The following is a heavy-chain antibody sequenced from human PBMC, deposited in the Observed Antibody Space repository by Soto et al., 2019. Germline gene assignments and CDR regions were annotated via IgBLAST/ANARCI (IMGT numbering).Heavy chain of an antibody. V-gene: IGHV1-69*01. D-gene: IGHD1-26*01. J-gene: IGHJ4*02. Sequence: QVQLVQSGAEVKKPGSSVKVSCKASGGTFSSYAISWVRQAPGQGLEWMGGIIPIIGTANYAQKFQGRVTITADESTSTAYMELSSLRSEDTAVYYCARSVGATTRPPYYFDYWGQGTLVTVSS. CDR3: ARSVGATTRPPYYFDY. CDR2: IIPIIGTA. CDR1: GGTFSSYA.